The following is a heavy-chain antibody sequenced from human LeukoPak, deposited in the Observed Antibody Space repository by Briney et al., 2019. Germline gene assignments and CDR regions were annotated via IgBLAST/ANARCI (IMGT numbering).Heavy chain of an antibody. D-gene: IGHD3-22*01. Sequence: PGRSLRLSCAASGFTFSSYAMSWVRQAPGKGLEWVSSISGSGGSTLYADSVKGRFTISRDNSKNTLYLQMNSLRAEDTAVYYCAKAYYDSSGYYNYFDYWGQGTLVTVSS. CDR3: AKAYYDSSGYYNYFDY. J-gene: IGHJ4*02. CDR2: ISGSGGST. V-gene: IGHV3-23*01. CDR1: GFTFSSYA.